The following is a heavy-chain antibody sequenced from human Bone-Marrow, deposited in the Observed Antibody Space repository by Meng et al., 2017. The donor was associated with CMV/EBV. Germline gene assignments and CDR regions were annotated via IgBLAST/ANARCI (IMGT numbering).Heavy chain of an antibody. J-gene: IGHJ6*02. Sequence: SEPLSLTCAVHGGSFSGYYWSWIRQPPGKGLEWIGSIYYSGSTYYNPSLKSRVTISVDTSKNQFSLKLSSVTAADTAVYFCASPVVPASSDYYYGMDVWGQGTTVTVSS. D-gene: IGHD2-2*01. V-gene: IGHV4-34*01. CDR1: GGSFSGYY. CDR2: IYYSGST. CDR3: ASPVVPASSDYYYGMDV.